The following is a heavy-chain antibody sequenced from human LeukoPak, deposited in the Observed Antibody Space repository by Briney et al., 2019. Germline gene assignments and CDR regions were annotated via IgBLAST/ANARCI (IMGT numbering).Heavy chain of an antibody. CDR3: AKEELSGLFDY. J-gene: IGHJ4*02. D-gene: IGHD1-7*01. CDR1: GFTFSSYG. V-gene: IGHV3-30*02. Sequence: GALSLSCAASGFTFSSYGMHWVRQAPGKGPEWVAFVHYDGRDTNYADSVQGRFIISRDNSKYTLYLQMNRLTVDDTGVYYCAKEELSGLFDYWGQGAQVTVSS. CDR2: VHYDGRDT.